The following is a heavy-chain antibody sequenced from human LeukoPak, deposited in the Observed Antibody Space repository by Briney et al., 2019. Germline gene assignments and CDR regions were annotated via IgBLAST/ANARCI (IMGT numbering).Heavy chain of an antibody. Sequence: PGGSLRLSCAASGFTFSSYGMHWVRQAPGKGLEWVAVISYDGSNKYYADSVKGRFTISRDNSKNTLYLQMNSLRAEDTAVYYCAKDSVDTAMVYWGQGTLVTVSS. D-gene: IGHD5-18*01. CDR3: AKDSVDTAMVY. J-gene: IGHJ4*02. CDR1: GFTFSSYG. V-gene: IGHV3-30*18. CDR2: ISYDGSNK.